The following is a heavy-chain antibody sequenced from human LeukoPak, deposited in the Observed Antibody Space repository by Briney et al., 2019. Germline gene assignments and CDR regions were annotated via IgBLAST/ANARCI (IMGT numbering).Heavy chain of an antibody. Sequence: ASVKVSCKASGYTFTNYDINWVRQATGQGLEWLGLRNPDTGNTGSAQKFQGRVTMTRNTSISTASMQLRSLSSDDTAVYYCARSPDRYYDILTGYYNIWFDPWGQGTLATVSS. CDR3: ARSPDRYYDILTGYYNIWFDP. CDR1: GYTFTNYD. J-gene: IGHJ5*02. CDR2: RNPDTGNT. D-gene: IGHD3-9*01. V-gene: IGHV1-8*01.